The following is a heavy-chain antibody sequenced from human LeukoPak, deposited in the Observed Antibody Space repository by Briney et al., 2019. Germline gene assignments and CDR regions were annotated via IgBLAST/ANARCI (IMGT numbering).Heavy chain of an antibody. CDR3: ASGYSGSYYGQDY. D-gene: IGHD1-26*01. CDR2: ISAYNGNT. Sequence: ASVKVSCKASGYTFTSYGISWVRQAPGQGLEWMGWISAYNGNTNYAQKFQGRVTITTEESTSTAYMELSSLRSEDTAVYYCASGYSGSYYGQDYWGQGTLVTVSS. J-gene: IGHJ4*02. CDR1: GYTFTSYG. V-gene: IGHV1-18*01.